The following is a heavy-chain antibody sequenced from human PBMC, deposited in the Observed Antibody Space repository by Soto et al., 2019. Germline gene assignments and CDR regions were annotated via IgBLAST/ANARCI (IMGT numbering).Heavy chain of an antibody. J-gene: IGHJ6*02. V-gene: IGHV4-4*07. CDR2: IYSDGTT. CDR3: SRVGCSNSKCYTRGMVV. Sequence: SETLSLTCTVSGGSISGYYWSWVRQPAGKGLEWVGRIYSDGTTNYSPSFKSRVTMSLDTSKHQFSLHLHSVTAADTAVYYCSRVGCSNSKCYTRGMVVWGQGATVNVS. D-gene: IGHD2-2*01. CDR1: GGSISGYY.